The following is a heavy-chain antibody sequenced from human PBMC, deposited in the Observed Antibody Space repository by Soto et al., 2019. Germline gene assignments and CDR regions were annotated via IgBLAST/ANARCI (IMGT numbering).Heavy chain of an antibody. CDR2: INTFNQNT. V-gene: IGHV1-18*04. Sequence: QVQLVQSGAEVKKPGASVKVSCKASGYTFTNFGITWLRQAPGQGLEWMGWINTFNQNTIYAQKFQGRVTMTTDTSTSTSYLELGSLRSDDTAVYFCGRESSGSGWSFDFCGQGSLVTVSS. J-gene: IGHJ4*02. CDR3: GRESSGSGWSFDF. D-gene: IGHD6-19*01. CDR1: GYTFTNFG.